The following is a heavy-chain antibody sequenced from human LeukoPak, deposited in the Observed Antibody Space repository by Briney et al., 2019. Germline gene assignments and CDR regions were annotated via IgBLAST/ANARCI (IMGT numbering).Heavy chain of an antibody. D-gene: IGHD3-10*01. CDR2: IYWNDDK. J-gene: IGHJ4*02. Sequence: SGPTLVNPTQTLTLTCTFSGFSLSTSGVGVGWIRQPPGKALEWLALIYWNDDKRYTPSLKNRLTITKDTSKNQVVLTMTNMDPVDTATYYCAHKGRGSGRYTMWGQGTLVTVSS. CDR1: GFSLSTSGVG. V-gene: IGHV2-5*01. CDR3: AHKGRGSGRYTM.